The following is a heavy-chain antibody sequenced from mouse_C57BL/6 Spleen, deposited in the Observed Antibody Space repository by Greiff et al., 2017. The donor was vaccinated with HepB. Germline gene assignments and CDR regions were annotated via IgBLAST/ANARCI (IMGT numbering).Heavy chain of an antibody. D-gene: IGHD2-4*01. CDR3: ARGDDYDGAWFAY. Sequence: VKLKQPGTELVKPGASVKLSCKASGYTFTSYWMHWVKQRPGQGLEWIGNINPSNGGTNYNEKFKSKATLTVDKSSSTAYMQLSSLTSEDSAVYYCARGDDYDGAWFAYWGQGTLVTVSA. CDR2: INPSNGGT. V-gene: IGHV1-53*01. J-gene: IGHJ3*01. CDR1: GYTFTSYW.